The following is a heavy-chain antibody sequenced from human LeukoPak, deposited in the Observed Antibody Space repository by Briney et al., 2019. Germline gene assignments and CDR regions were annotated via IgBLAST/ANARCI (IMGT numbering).Heavy chain of an antibody. CDR1: GFSLSTSGVG. CDR3: AHRRDSSSVDYFDY. D-gene: IGHD6-6*01. V-gene: IGHV2-5*01. Sequence: GSGPTLIHPTQTLTLTCTFSGFSLSTSGVGVGWIRQPPGKALEWLPLIYWNDDKRYSPSPKSRLTITKDTSKNQVVLTMTNMDPVDTATYYCAHRRDSSSVDYFDYWGEGTLVTVPS. J-gene: IGHJ4*02. CDR2: IYWNDDK.